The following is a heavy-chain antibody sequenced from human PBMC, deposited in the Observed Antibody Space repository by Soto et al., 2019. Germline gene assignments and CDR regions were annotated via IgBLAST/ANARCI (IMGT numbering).Heavy chain of an antibody. CDR1: GFTFSSYW. CDR2: IKQDGSEK. Sequence: GGSLRLSCAASGFTFSSYWMSWVRQAPGKGLEWVANIKQDGSEKYYVDSVKGRFTISRDNAKNSLYLQMNSLRAEDTAVYYCARDFQDYDYIWGSTPYYMDVWGKGTTVTVSS. D-gene: IGHD3-16*01. CDR3: ARDFQDYDYIWGSTPYYMDV. J-gene: IGHJ6*03. V-gene: IGHV3-7*01.